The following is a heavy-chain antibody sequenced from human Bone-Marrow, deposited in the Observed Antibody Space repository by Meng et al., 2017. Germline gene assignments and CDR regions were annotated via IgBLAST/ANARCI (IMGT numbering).Heavy chain of an antibody. V-gene: IGHV1-8*01. CDR2: MNPNSGNT. CDR3: ARSGIQLWLYY. CDR1: GYTFTSYD. Sequence: VQLVQSVEEVKTPGPYVKFSSKASGYTFTSYDINWVRQATGQGLEWMGWMNPNSGNTGYAQKFQGRVTMTRNTSISTAYMELSSLRSEDTAVYYCARSGIQLWLYYWGQGTLVTVSS. D-gene: IGHD5-18*01. J-gene: IGHJ4*02.